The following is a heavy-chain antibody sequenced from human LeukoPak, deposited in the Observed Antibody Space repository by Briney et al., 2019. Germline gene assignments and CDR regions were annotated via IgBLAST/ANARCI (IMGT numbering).Heavy chain of an antibody. J-gene: IGHJ3*02. D-gene: IGHD3-22*01. Sequence: PGGSLRLSCAGTGFTFSSYSMNWVRQAPGKGLEWVSYISSSSSTIYYADSVKGRFTISRDNAKNSLYLQMNSLRAEDTALYHCARVTYYYDSSGYYQQDAFDIWGQGTMVTVSS. CDR3: ARVTYYYDSSGYYQQDAFDI. CDR1: GFTFSSYS. CDR2: ISSSSSTI. V-gene: IGHV3-48*01.